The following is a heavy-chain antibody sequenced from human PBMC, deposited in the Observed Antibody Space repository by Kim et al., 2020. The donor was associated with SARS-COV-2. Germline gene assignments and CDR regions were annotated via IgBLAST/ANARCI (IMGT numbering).Heavy chain of an antibody. J-gene: IGHJ5*02. CDR3: ATGSPFGVGWFDP. D-gene: IGHD3-3*01. V-gene: IGHV1-24*01. Sequence: IYARKFPGRVTMTEDTSTDPAYMELSSLRSEDTAVYYCATGSPFGVGWFDPWGQGTLVTVSS.